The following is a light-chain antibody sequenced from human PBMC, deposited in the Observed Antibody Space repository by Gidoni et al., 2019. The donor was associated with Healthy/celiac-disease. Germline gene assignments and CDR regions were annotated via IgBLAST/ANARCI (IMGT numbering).Light chain of an antibody. CDR3: QQYYSTLFT. V-gene: IGKV4-1*01. J-gene: IGKJ3*01. Sequence: DLVMTQSPDSLAVSLGERATINCKSSQSVLYSSNNKNYLAWYQQKPGQPPKLLIYWASTRESGVPDRFSGSGSGTDFTLTISSLKAEDVTVYYCQQYYSTLFTFGPGTKVDIK. CDR1: QSVLYSSNNKNY. CDR2: WAS.